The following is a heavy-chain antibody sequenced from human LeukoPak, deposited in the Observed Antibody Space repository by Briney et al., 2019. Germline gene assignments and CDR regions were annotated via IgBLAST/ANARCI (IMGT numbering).Heavy chain of an antibody. CDR3: ARPSSGYYYRYFQH. CDR2: IYYSGST. Sequence: SETLPLTCTVSGGSISISSYYWGWIRQPPGKGLEWIVSIYYSGSTYYNPSLKSRVTISVDTSKNQFSLKLSSVTAADTAVYYCARPSSGYYYRYFQHWGQGTLVTVSS. V-gene: IGHV4-39*01. J-gene: IGHJ1*01. D-gene: IGHD3-22*01. CDR1: GGSISISSYY.